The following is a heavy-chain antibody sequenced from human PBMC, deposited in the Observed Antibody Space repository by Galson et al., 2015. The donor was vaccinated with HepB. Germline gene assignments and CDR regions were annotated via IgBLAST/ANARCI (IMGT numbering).Heavy chain of an antibody. CDR1: GFTFGDYY. J-gene: IGHJ4*02. V-gene: IGHV3-11*01. CDR3: VRGWKFYFDF. Sequence: SLRLSCAGSGFTFGDYYMSWIRQAPGKGLEWLAYVSIASLSTSYADSVRGRFTISRDNDKNSLYLEMNSLRVDDTAVYYCVRGWKFYFDFWGQGTLVTVSS. CDR2: VSIASLST. D-gene: IGHD1-1*01.